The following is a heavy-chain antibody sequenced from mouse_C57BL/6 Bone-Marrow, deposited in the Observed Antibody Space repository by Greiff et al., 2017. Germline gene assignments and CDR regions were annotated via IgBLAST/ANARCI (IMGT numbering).Heavy chain of an antibody. CDR1: GYTFTSYW. Sequence: QVQLQQPGAELVMPGASVKLSCKASGYTFTSYWMHWVKQRPGQGLEWIGEIDPSDSYTNYNQKFKGKSTLTVDKSSSTAYMQLSSRTSEDSAVDYCAVYYGSSYGYFDVWGTGTTVTVSS. CDR3: AVYYGSSYGYFDV. D-gene: IGHD1-1*01. V-gene: IGHV1-69*01. CDR2: IDPSDSYT. J-gene: IGHJ1*03.